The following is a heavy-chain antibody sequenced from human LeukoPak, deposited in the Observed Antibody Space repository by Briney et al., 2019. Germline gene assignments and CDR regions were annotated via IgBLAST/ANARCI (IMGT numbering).Heavy chain of an antibody. D-gene: IGHD6-13*01. CDR1: GFTFSTYW. J-gene: IGHJ3*02. Sequence: GGSLRLSCAASGFTFSTYWMHWVRQAPGKGLVWVSRINSDGSSTSYADSVKGRFTISRDNAKNSLYLQMNSLRAEDTAVYYCARDLAAAGAFDAFDIWGQGTMVTVSS. CDR3: ARDLAAAGAFDAFDI. V-gene: IGHV3-74*01. CDR2: INSDGSST.